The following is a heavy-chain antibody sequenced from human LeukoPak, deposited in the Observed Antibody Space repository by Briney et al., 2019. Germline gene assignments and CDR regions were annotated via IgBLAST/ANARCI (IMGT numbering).Heavy chain of an antibody. V-gene: IGHV3-7*01. J-gene: IGHJ4*02. Sequence: GGSLRLSCEASGFTSNKYWMSWFRQAPGKGLEWVANIKQDESEKNYVDSVKGRFTISRDNVKNSLYLQMNSLRAEDTAVYSCARVNDYDSGSLYRPIDYWGQGTLVTVSS. CDR2: IKQDESEK. CDR1: GFTSNKYW. D-gene: IGHD3-10*01. CDR3: ARVNDYDSGSLYRPIDY.